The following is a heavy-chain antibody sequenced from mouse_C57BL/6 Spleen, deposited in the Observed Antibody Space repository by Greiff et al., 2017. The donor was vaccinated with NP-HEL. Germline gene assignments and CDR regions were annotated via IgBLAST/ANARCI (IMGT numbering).Heavy chain of an antibody. D-gene: IGHD2-1*01. V-gene: IGHV1-19*01. CDR3: ARYGNYWYFDV. Sequence: VHVKQSGPVLVKPGASVKMSCKASGYTFTDYYMNWAKQSHGKSLEWIGVINPYNGGTSYNQKFKGKATLTVDKSSSTAYMELNSLTSEDSAVYYCARYGNYWYFDVWGTGTTVTVSS. CDR2: INPYNGGT. CDR1: GYTFTDYY. J-gene: IGHJ1*03.